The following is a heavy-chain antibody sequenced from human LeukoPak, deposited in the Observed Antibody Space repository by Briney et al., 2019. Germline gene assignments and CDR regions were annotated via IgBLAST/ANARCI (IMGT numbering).Heavy chain of an antibody. D-gene: IGHD3-22*01. CDR1: GFTFSSYG. CDR3: ARVDYYDSSGYYSYYYYYMDV. J-gene: IGHJ6*03. CDR2: ISYDGSNK. V-gene: IGHV3-30*03. Sequence: GGSLRLSCAASGFTFSSYGMHWVRQAPGKGVEWVAVISYDGSNKYYADSVKGRFTISRDNSKNTLYLQMNSLRAEDTAVYYCARVDYYDSSGYYSYYYYYMDVWGKGTTVTVSS.